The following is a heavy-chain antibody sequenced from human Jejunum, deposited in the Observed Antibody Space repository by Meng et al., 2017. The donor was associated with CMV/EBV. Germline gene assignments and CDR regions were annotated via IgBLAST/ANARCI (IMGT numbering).Heavy chain of an antibody. Sequence: LTVTRYWMTGVRKAPGKGLEWVANIKQDGSEKYYVDSVKGRFTISRDNAKNSLYLQMDSLRAEDTAVYYCARIQVYSKGHYGMDVWGQGTTVTVSS. V-gene: IGHV3-7*01. J-gene: IGHJ6*02. D-gene: IGHD4-11*01. CDR1: LTVTRYW. CDR3: ARIQVYSKGHYGMDV. CDR2: IKQDGSEK.